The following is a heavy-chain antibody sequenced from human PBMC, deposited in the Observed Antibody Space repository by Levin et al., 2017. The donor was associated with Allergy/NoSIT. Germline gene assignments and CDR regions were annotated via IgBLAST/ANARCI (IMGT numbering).Heavy chain of an antibody. Sequence: SLPPPCPGSTYISPPHSIIWVRQAHGHFLHWFFPLSPFSSSFLSLPSFQGQVTISVDQTTSTAYLQWNNLEASDTAIYYCARRASCGGDCTLDPHSYNAMDVWGQGTTVTVSS. V-gene: IGHV5-51*01. CDR1: TYISPPHS. CDR2: LSPFSSSF. J-gene: IGHJ6*02. CDR3: ARRASCGGDCTLDPHSYNAMDV. D-gene: IGHD2-21*01.